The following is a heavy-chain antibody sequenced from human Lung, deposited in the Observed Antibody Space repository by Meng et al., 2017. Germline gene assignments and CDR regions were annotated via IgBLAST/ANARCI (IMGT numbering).Heavy chain of an antibody. CDR2: INHSGST. V-gene: IGHV4-34*01. Sequence: QVQLQQLGAGLLKPSETLSLTCVVSGGSFSDYYCSWIRQPPGKGLEWIGEINHSGSTNYNPSLESRATISVDTSQNNLSLKLSSVTAADSAVYYCARGPTTMAHDFDYWGQGTLVTVSS. D-gene: IGHD4-11*01. CDR1: GGSFSDYY. CDR3: ARGPTTMAHDFDY. J-gene: IGHJ4*02.